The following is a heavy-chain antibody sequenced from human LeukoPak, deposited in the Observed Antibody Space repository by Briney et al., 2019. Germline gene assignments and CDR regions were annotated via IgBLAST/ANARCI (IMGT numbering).Heavy chain of an antibody. CDR2: TYFRSKWYD. CDR1: GDSVSSNSAA. CDR3: ARKRSNGPLDY. J-gene: IGHJ4*02. V-gene: IGHV6-1*01. Sequence: SQTLSLTCAISGDSVSSNSAAWNWIRLSPSRGLEWLGRTYFRSKWYDDYAVSVKGRITVNPDTSKNQFSLHLNYVTPEDTAVYYCARKRSNGPLDYWGQGTLVTVSS. D-gene: IGHD3-16*01.